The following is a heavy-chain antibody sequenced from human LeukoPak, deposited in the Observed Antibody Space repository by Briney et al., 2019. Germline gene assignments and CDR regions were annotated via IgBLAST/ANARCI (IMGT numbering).Heavy chain of an antibody. CDR3: ARGYCSGASCHTTFDY. J-gene: IGHJ4*02. D-gene: IGHD2-2*02. CDR2: ISSSSGSI. V-gene: IGHV3-48*01. CDR1: GFSFSTFV. Sequence: GSLRLSCAASGFSFSTFVMNWVRQAPGKGLEWISYISSSSGSIYYADSVKGRFTISRDNAKNSLYLQMNSLRAEDTAVYYCARGYCSGASCHTTFDYWGQGTLVTDSS.